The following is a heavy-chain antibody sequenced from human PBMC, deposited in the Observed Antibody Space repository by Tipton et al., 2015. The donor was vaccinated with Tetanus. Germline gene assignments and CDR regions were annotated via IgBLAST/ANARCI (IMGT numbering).Heavy chain of an antibody. V-gene: IGHV3-30-3*01. D-gene: IGHD1-1*01. Sequence: SLRLSCTASGFTFSSCSISWVRQAPGKGLEWLAVLSGDGTLQYYADSVKGRFTISRDNSNNILHLQMNSLRTGDTAVYYCVKGRGRTTGTTRPMDVWGQGTTVVVSS. CDR1: GFTFSSCS. J-gene: IGHJ6*02. CDR3: VKGRGRTTGTTRPMDV. CDR2: LSGDGTLQ.